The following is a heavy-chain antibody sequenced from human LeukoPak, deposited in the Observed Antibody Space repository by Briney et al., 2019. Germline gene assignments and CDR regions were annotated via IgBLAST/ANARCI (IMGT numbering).Heavy chain of an antibody. D-gene: IGHD2-15*01. CDR1: GFTFSNHW. CDR3: ARTGSGGDLDI. V-gene: IGHV3-74*01. Sequence: GGSLRLSCAASGFTFSNHWLHWVRQAPGKGLVWVLRINGDGTSTIYADSVKGRFTISRDNAKSTVYLQMNSLRAEDTAVYYCARTGSGGDLDIWGQGTMVTVSS. J-gene: IGHJ3*02. CDR2: INGDGTST.